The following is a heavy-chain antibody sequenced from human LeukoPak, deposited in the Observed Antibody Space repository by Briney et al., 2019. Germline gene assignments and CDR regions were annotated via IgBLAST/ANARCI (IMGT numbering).Heavy chain of an antibody. CDR3: AKVRYCSGVNCYPDDN. V-gene: IGHV3-7*01. D-gene: IGHD2-15*01. Sequence: GGSLRLSCAASGFTFSDNYMSWIRQAPGKGLEWVANIKQDGSEKYYVDSVKGRFTISRDNSKNMLYLEMNSLSTEDTAVYYCAKVRYCSGVNCYPDDNWGQGTLVTVSS. CDR1: GFTFSDNY. J-gene: IGHJ4*02. CDR2: IKQDGSEK.